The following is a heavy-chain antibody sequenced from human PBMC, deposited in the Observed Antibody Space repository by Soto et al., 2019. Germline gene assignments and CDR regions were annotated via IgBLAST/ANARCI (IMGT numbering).Heavy chain of an antibody. V-gene: IGHV4-61*08. J-gene: IGHJ6*02. CDR3: ARGFSSVSMDA. CDR2: IYSSGSA. CDR1: CDSVSSGVYY. D-gene: IGHD6-19*01. Sequence: LSLTCTVSCDSVSSGVYYWSWIRQPPGKGLEWIGYIYSSGSANYNPSLKSRVTISRDTSKNQISLKVASVTAADTAGYYCARGFSSVSMDAWGQGTTVTVSS.